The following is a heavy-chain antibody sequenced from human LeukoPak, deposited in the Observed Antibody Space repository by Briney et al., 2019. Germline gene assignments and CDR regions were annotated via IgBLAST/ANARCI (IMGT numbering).Heavy chain of an antibody. CDR3: AKTYYDSSGYYYDDPLDY. Sequence: SGGSLRLSCAASGFTFSSYWMSWVRQAPGKGLEWVALISYDGSDKYYADSVKGRFTISRDNSKNTLYLQMNSMRAEDTAVYYCAKTYYDSSGYYYDDPLDYWGQGTLVTVSS. D-gene: IGHD3-22*01. V-gene: IGHV3-30*18. CDR2: ISYDGSDK. CDR1: GFTFSSYW. J-gene: IGHJ4*02.